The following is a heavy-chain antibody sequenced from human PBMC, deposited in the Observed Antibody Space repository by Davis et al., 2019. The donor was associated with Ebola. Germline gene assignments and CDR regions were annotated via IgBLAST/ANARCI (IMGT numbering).Heavy chain of an antibody. CDR1: GFTVSSNY. J-gene: IGHJ4*02. CDR3: AKVGGGYGPLDY. D-gene: IGHD3-16*01. Sequence: GESLKISCAASGFTVSSNYMSWVRQAPGKGLEWVSLIYSGSSPYYADSVKGRFTISRDNSKNTLFLQMNSLRVEDTAVYYCAKVGGGYGPLDYWGQGTLVTVSS. V-gene: IGHV3-53*01. CDR2: IYSGSSP.